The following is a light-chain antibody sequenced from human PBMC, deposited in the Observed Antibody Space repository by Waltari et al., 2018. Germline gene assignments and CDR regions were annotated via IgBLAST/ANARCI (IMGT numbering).Light chain of an antibody. CDR1: GSNIGTNT. Sequence: QSVLTQPPSASATAGQRVTISCSGSGSNIGTNTVNWYQQVPGTAPKLVIYGNNQRPPGVPDRISGSKSGTSRSLAISGLQSEDEADYYCSSWDGSLNGVVFGGGTRLTVL. V-gene: IGLV1-44*01. J-gene: IGLJ2*01. CDR2: GNN. CDR3: SSWDGSLNGVV.